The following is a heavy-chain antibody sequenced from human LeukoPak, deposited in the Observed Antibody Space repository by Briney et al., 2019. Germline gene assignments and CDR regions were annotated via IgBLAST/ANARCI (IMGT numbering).Heavy chain of an antibody. V-gene: IGHV1-2*02. CDR2: INPNSGGT. CDR3: ARSDRMVARPTDY. D-gene: IGHD5-12*01. CDR1: GYTFTGYY. Sequence: ASVKVSCKASGYTFTGYYMHWVRQAPGQGLGWMGWINPNSGGTNYAQKFQGRVTMTRDTSISTAYMELSRLRSDDTAVYYCARSDRMVARPTDYWGQGTLVTVSS. J-gene: IGHJ4*02.